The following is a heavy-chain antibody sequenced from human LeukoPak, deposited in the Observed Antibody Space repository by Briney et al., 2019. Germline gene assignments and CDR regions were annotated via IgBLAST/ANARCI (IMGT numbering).Heavy chain of an antibody. Sequence: GGSLRLSCAASGFTFSSYSMNWVRQAPGKGLEWVSSISSSSNYIYYADSVKGRFTISRDNAKNSLYLQMNSLRSEDTAVYYCARENRVTTWWYWFDPWGQGTLVTVSS. V-gene: IGHV3-21*04. D-gene: IGHD2-15*01. CDR1: GFTFSSYS. CDR3: ARENRVTTWWYWFDP. J-gene: IGHJ5*02. CDR2: ISSSSNYI.